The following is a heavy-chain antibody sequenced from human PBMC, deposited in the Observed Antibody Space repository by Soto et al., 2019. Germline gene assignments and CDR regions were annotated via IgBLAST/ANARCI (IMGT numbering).Heavy chain of an antibody. J-gene: IGHJ3*02. V-gene: IGHV3-30*04. CDR2: ISYDGSNK. D-gene: IGHD7-27*01. CDR1: GFTFSSYA. CDR3: ARATGDQNSFDI. Sequence: GGSLRLSCAASGFTFSSYAMHWVRQAPGKGLEWVAVISYDGSNKYYADSVKGRFTISRDNSKNTLYLQMNSLRAEDKAEYYCARATGDQNSFDIWGQGTMVPVSS.